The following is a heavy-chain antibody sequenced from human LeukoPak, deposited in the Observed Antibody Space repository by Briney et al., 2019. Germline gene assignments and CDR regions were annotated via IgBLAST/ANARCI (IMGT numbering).Heavy chain of an antibody. CDR1: GFTFDNYA. J-gene: IGHJ1*01. Sequence: GGSLRLSCAASGFTFDNYAMNWVRQVPEKGLEWISLISWNSGTIGYADSVKGRFTISRDNANNFLYLQMNSLRAEDTALYYCARAYKDRSLAGKKEFFQHWGQGTLVTVSS. CDR2: ISWNSGTI. CDR3: ARAYKDRSLAGKKEFFQH. V-gene: IGHV3-9*01. D-gene: IGHD6-19*01.